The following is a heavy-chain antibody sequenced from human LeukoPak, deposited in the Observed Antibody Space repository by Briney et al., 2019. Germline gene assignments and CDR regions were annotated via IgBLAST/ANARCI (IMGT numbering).Heavy chain of an antibody. CDR1: GGSISSGSYY. V-gene: IGHV4-31*03. CDR2: IYYSGST. D-gene: IGHD4-17*01. Sequence: SETLSLTCTVSGGSISSGSYYWGWIRQHPGKGLEWIGNIYYSGSTYYNPSLKSRVTISVDTSKNQFSLKLSSVTAADTAVYYCARVLTTVVSYYFDYWGQGTLVTVSS. J-gene: IGHJ4*02. CDR3: ARVLTTVVSYYFDY.